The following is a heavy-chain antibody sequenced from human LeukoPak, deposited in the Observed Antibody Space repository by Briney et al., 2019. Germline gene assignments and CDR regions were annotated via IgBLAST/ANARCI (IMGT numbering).Heavy chain of an antibody. CDR1: GFTFSSHA. Sequence: GGSLRLSCAASGFTFSSHAMHWVRQAPGKGLEWVAIISYDGSDKYYADSVKGRFTISRDNSKNTLYLQMNSLRAEDTAVYYCARDRGWYHADSWGQGTLVTVSS. CDR2: ISYDGSDK. D-gene: IGHD6-19*01. J-gene: IGHJ4*02. CDR3: ARDRGWYHADS. V-gene: IGHV3-30*03.